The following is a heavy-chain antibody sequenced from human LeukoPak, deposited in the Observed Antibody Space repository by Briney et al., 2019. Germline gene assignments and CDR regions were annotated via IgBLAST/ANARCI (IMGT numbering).Heavy chain of an antibody. CDR1: GFTFDDYA. V-gene: IGHV3-9*01. D-gene: IGHD3-22*01. Sequence: GGCLRLSCGASGFTFDDYAMHWVRQARSKGVEGVSGISWNSGSIGYADSVKGRFTISRDNAKNSLYLQMNSLRAEETALYYCAKSKFSITMIVVAIDYWGQGTLVTVSS. J-gene: IGHJ4*02. CDR3: AKSKFSITMIVVAIDY. CDR2: ISWNSGSI.